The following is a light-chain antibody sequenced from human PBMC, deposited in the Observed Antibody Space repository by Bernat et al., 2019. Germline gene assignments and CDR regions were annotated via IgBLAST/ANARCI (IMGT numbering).Light chain of an antibody. Sequence: SYELTQPPSVSVSPGQTATLRCSGDALGNKYISWYRQKAGQSPEEVIYQDDKRPSGIGERFSGSNSENTATLTISGTQAMDEADYYCQAWDSSSAVVFGGGTKLTVL. CDR1: ALGNKY. CDR2: QDD. J-gene: IGLJ3*02. CDR3: QAWDSSSAVV. V-gene: IGLV3-1*01.